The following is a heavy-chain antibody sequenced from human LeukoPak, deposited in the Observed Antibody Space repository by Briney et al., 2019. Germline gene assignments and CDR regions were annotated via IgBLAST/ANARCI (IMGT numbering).Heavy chain of an antibody. Sequence: ASVKVSCKASGYTFTSYDINWVRQATGQGLEWMGWMNPNSGNTGYAQKFQGRVTMTRDTSTSTVYMELSSLRSEDTAVYYCAREPYCSSTSCYTHHDAFDIWGQGTMVTVSS. CDR1: GYTFTSYD. CDR3: AREPYCSSTSCYTHHDAFDI. D-gene: IGHD2-2*02. V-gene: IGHV1-8*01. J-gene: IGHJ3*02. CDR2: MNPNSGNT.